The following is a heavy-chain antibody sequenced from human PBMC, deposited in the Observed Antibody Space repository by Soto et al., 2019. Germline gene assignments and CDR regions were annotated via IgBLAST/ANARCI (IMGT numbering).Heavy chain of an antibody. J-gene: IGHJ6*02. CDR3: ARLYGFNDYYYGMDV. CDR2: INHSGST. V-gene: IGHV4-34*01. D-gene: IGHD2-8*01. CDR1: GGSFSGYY. Sequence: KPSETLSLTCAVYGGSFSGYYWSWIRQPPGKGLEWIGEINHSGSTNYNPSLKSRVTISVDTSKNQFSLKLSSVTAADTAVYYCARLYGFNDYYYGMDVWGQGTTVTVSS.